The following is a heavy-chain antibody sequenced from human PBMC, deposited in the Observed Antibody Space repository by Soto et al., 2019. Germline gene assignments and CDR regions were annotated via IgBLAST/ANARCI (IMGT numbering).Heavy chain of an antibody. J-gene: IGHJ4*02. CDR3: TTDPKWLRFRTKHGATYFDY. Sequence: EVQLVESGGGLVKPGGSLRLSCAASGFTFSNAWMSWVRQAPGKGLEWVGRIKSKTDGGTTDYAAPVKGRFTISRDDSKNTLYLQMNSLQTDATAVYYCTTDPKWLRFRTKHGATYFDYWGQGPLVNVYS. D-gene: IGHD5-12*01. CDR2: IKSKTDGGTT. V-gene: IGHV3-15*01. CDR1: GFTFSNAW.